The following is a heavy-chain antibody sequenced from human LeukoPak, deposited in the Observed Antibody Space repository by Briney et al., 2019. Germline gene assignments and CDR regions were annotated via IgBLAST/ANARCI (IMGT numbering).Heavy chain of an antibody. CDR2: IKNTDKGETT. CDR3: TTDRYYTSLPWLDY. CDR1: GFTFSNLW. D-gene: IGHD2-2*02. Sequence: GSPRLSCAASGFTFSNLWMSWVRQTPGKGLEWVGRIKNTDKGETTDYIAAVKGRFTISRDDSKDTLYLHMNSLKTEDTAVYYCTTDRYYTSLPWLDYWGQGTLVTVSS. V-gene: IGHV3-15*01. J-gene: IGHJ4*02.